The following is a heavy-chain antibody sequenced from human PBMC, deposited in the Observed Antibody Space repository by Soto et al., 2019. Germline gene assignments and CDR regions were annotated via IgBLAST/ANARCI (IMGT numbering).Heavy chain of an antibody. CDR3: ARAAAGKGVVTAIGHVY. V-gene: IGHV1-18*04. J-gene: IGHJ4*02. CDR1: GYTFTSYG. CDR2: NSAYNGNT. D-gene: IGHD2-21*02. Sequence: QVQLVQSGAEVKKPGASVKVSCKASGYTFTSYGISWVRQAPGQGLEWMGWNSAYNGNTNYAQKLQGRVTMTTDTSTSTAYMELRSLRSDDTAVYYCARAAAGKGVVTAIGHVYWGQGTLVTVSS.